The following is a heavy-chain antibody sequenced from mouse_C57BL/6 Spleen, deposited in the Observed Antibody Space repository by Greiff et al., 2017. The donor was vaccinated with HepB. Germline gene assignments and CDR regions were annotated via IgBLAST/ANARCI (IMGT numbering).Heavy chain of an antibody. CDR2: IYPGSGST. CDR3: ACTTGGVDYFDY. V-gene: IGHV1-55*01. CDR1: GYTFTSYW. Sequence: QVQLQQPGAELVKPGASVKMSCKASGYTFTSYWITWVKQRPGQGLEWIGDIYPGSGSTNYNEKFKSKATLTVDTTSSTAYMQLSSLTSEDSAVYYGACTTGGVDYFDYWGQGTTLTVSS. J-gene: IGHJ2*01. D-gene: IGHD1-1*01.